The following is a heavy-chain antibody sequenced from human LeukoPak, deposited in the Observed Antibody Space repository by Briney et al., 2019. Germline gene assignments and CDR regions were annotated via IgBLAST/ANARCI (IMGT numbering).Heavy chain of an antibody. CDR1: GFTFSGSA. D-gene: IGHD2-15*01. CDR3: TRDRGTYNWFDP. CDR2: IDKKDNLYAT. V-gene: IGHV3-73*01. J-gene: IGHJ5*02. Sequence: GGSLKLSCAASGFTFSGSAVHWVRQSSGKGLEWVGHIDKKDNLYATAYAESVKGRFTISRDDSKGTAFLHMDSLKTEDTALYYCTRDRGTYNWFDPWGQGTLVTVSS.